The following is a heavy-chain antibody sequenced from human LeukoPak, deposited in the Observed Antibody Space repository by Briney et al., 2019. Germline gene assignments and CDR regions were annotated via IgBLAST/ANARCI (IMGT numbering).Heavy chain of an antibody. CDR3: ARCTSTSCYNFDY. D-gene: IGHD2-2*02. Sequence: SETLSLTCTVSGGSINSGNYYWNWIRQSAGKGLEWIGHIHTTGSTNCNPSLKSRVTTSLDTSKNQFSLKLNSVTAADTAVYYCARCTSTSCYNFDYWGQGSLVTVSS. CDR1: GGSINSGNYY. J-gene: IGHJ4*02. CDR2: IHTTGST. V-gene: IGHV4-61*09.